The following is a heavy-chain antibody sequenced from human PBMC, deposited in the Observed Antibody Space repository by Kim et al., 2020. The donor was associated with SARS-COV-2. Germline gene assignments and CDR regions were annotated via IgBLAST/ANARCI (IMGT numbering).Heavy chain of an antibody. J-gene: IGHJ4*01. CDR3: ARGGPIGGRAMYYFDY. D-gene: IGHD3-16*01. CDR1: GGSFSGYY. V-gene: IGHV4-34*01. CDR2: INHSGST. Sequence: SETLSLTCAVYGGSFSGYYWSWIRQPPGKGLEWIGEINHSGSTNYNPSLKSRVTISVDTSKNQFSLKLSSVTAADTAVYYCARGGPIGGRAMYYFDYWGQEPWSPSPQ.